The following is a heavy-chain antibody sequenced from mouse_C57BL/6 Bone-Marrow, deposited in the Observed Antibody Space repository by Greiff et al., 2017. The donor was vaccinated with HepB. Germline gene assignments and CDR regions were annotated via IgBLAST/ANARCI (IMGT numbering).Heavy chain of an antibody. V-gene: IGHV14-1*01. J-gene: IGHJ1*03. Sequence: EVQLQQSGAELVRPGASVKLSCTASGFNIKDYYMHWVKQRPEQGLEWIGRIDPEDGDTEYAPKFQGKATMTADTSSNTAYLQLSSLTSEDTAVYYCTPSYGSSNWYFDVWGTGTTVTVSS. CDR3: TPSYGSSNWYFDV. CDR1: GFNIKDYY. D-gene: IGHD1-1*01. CDR2: IDPEDGDT.